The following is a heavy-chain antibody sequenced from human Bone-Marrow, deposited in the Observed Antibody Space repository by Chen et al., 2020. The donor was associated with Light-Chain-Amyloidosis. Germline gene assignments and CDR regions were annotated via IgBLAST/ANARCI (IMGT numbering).Heavy chain of an antibody. J-gene: IGHJ6*02. V-gene: IGHV3-33*01. CDR3: ARWADEKKMDV. Sequence: QVQLVESGGGVVQPGRSLRLSCAASGFTFRSHGMHWVRQAPGKGLEWVAVIWYDGSNQYYADSVKGRFTIYRDNSMNTLYLQMNSLRVEDTAVYYCARWADEKKMDVWGQGTTVTVSS. CDR2: IWYDGSNQ. CDR1: GFTFRSHG.